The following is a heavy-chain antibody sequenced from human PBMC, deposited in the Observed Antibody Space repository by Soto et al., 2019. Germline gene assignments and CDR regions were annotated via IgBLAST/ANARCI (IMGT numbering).Heavy chain of an antibody. V-gene: IGHV1-2*04. CDR3: ARGVEVIVPAAAYFDY. J-gene: IGHJ4*02. D-gene: IGHD2-2*01. CDR1: GYTFTGYY. Sequence: ASVNVSCKASGYTFTGYYMHWVRQAHRQGLEWMGWINPNSGGTNYAQKFQGWVTMTRDTSISTAYMELSRLRSDDTAVYYCARGVEVIVPAAAYFDYWGQGTLVTVSS. CDR2: INPNSGGT.